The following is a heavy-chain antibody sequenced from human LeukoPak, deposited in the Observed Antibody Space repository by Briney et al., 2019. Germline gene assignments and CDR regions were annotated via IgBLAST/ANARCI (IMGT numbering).Heavy chain of an antibody. V-gene: IGHV3-53*01. CDR1: GFTVSSNY. CDR3: AKLWFGELTDAFDI. J-gene: IGHJ3*02. CDR2: IYSGGST. D-gene: IGHD3-10*01. Sequence: GGSLRLSCAASGFTVSSNYMSWVRQAPGKGLEWVSVIYSGGSTYYADSVKGRFTISRDNSKNTLYLQMNSPRAEDTAVYYCAKLWFGELTDAFDIWGQGTMVTVSS.